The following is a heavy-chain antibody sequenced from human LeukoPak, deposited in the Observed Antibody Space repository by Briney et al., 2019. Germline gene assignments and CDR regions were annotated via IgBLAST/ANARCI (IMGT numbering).Heavy chain of an antibody. V-gene: IGHV1-69*04. CDR2: IIPILGIA. CDR1: GGTLSSYA. Sequence: SVKVSCKASGGTLSSYAISRVPQAPGQGLEWMGRIIPILGIANYAQKFQGRVTITADKSTSTAYMELSSLRSEDTAVYYCARSPPDDILTGYLLVHYYYYGMDVWGQGTTVTVSS. J-gene: IGHJ6*02. D-gene: IGHD3-9*01. CDR3: ARSPPDDILTGYLLVHYYYYGMDV.